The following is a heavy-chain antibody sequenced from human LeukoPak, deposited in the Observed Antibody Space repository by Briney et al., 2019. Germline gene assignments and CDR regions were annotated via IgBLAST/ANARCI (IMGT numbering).Heavy chain of an antibody. V-gene: IGHV3-53*01. D-gene: IGHD5-18*01. J-gene: IGHJ6*02. Sequence: PGGSLRLSCAASGFTVSSNYMSWVRQAPGKGLEWVSVIYSGGSTYYVDSVKGRFTISRDNSKNTLYLQMNSLRAEDTAVYYCARADTAMALGYYGMDVWGQGTTVTVSS. CDR3: ARADTAMALGYYGMDV. CDR1: GFTVSSNY. CDR2: IYSGGST.